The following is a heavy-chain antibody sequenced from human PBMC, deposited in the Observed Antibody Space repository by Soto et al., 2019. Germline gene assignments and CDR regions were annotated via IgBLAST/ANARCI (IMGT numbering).Heavy chain of an antibody. CDR1: GFTFSSYA. Sequence: EVQLLESGGGLVQPGGSLRLSCAASGFTFSSYAMSWFRQAPGKGLEWVSALSGSGGSTYYADSVKGRFTISRDKSKNPLYLQMNSPRAEDTDVYYCAKDSPYGSGSHRYGYVDLWGRGTLVTVSS. V-gene: IGHV3-23*01. CDR2: LSGSGGST. J-gene: IGHJ2*01. D-gene: IGHD3-10*01. CDR3: AKDSPYGSGSHRYGYVDL.